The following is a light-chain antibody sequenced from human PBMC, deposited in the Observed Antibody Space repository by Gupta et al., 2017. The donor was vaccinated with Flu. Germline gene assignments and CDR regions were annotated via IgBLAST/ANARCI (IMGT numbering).Light chain of an antibody. Sequence: QATLSLSPGERATLSCRASQRYSHYVAWYQQKPGRAPRRLISDEPNRDTGIPARFSGSGSGTDFTLTISSLQPEDFAAYYCQQHSSCPRTFGQGTKMEIK. V-gene: IGKV3-11*01. CDR2: DEP. CDR1: QRYSHY. CDR3: QQHSSCPRT. J-gene: IGKJ2*01.